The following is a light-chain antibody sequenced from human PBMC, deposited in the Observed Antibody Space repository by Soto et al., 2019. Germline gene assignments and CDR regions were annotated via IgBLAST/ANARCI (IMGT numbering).Light chain of an antibody. J-gene: IGKJ1*01. V-gene: IGKV1-6*01. Sequence: AIQMTQSPCSLYSSVGDRVTITCRASQGIRTELGWYQQKPGKAPRLLIYGASTLQVGVPSRFSGSGSGTDFTLTISSLQPEDFATYYCLQDNSYPRTFGQGTKVEIK. CDR2: GAS. CDR1: QGIRTE. CDR3: LQDNSYPRT.